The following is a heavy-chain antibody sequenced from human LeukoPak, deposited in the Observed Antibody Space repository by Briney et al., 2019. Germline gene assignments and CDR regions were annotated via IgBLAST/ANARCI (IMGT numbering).Heavy chain of an antibody. D-gene: IGHD6-19*01. CDR3: ARGPSVGSGWSPDY. CDR2: ISNSGSII. Sequence: PGGSLRLSCAASGFTFSSYSMNWVRQAPGKGLEWISYISNSGSIIYYADSVKGRFTISRDNAKNSLFLQMHSLRAEDTAVYYCARGPSVGSGWSPDYWGQGTLVTVSS. CDR1: GFTFSSYS. J-gene: IGHJ4*02. V-gene: IGHV3-48*04.